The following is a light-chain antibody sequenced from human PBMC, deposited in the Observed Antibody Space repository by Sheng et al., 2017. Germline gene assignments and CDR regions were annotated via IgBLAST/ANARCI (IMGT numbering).Light chain of an antibody. Sequence: EIVMTQSPGTLSVSPGERATLSCRASETINSNLAWYQQKPGQAPRLLFSDASTRATGVPARFSGSGSGTDFTLTISSLQSEDFAVYYCQQYHSWPPFTFGGGTKVEIK. V-gene: IGKV3-15*01. CDR3: QQYHSWPPFT. CDR1: ETINSN. J-gene: IGKJ4*01. CDR2: DAS.